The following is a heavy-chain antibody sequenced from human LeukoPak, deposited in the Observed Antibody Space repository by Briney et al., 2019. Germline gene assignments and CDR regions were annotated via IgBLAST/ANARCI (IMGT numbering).Heavy chain of an antibody. CDR1: GFTFSSYA. V-gene: IGHV3-48*03. J-gene: IGHJ6*02. CDR2: ISSSGSTI. D-gene: IGHD3-16*01. CDR3: ARVMGYGMDV. Sequence: GGSLRLSCAASGFTFSSYAMNWVRQAPGKGLEWVSYISSSGSTIYYADSVKGRFTISRDNAKNSLYLQMNSLRAEDTAVYYCARVMGYGMDVWGQGTTVTVSS.